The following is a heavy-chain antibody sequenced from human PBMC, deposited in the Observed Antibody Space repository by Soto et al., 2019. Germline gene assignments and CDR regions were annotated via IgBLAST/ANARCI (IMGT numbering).Heavy chain of an antibody. CDR2: IIPILGIA. J-gene: IGHJ4*02. CDR3: XXXXXXXXXXXXXXDY. Sequence: QVQLVQSGAEVKKPGSSVKVSCKASGGTFSSYTISWVRQAPGQGXXXXGRIIPILGIANYAQKFQGRVTITADKXXXXXXXXXXXXXXXXXXXXXXXXXXXXXXXXXXXXDYWGQGTLVTVSS. V-gene: IGHV1-69*02. CDR1: GGTFSSYT.